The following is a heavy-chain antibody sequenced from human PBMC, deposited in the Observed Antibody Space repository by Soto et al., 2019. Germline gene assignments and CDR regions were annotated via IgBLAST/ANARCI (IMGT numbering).Heavy chain of an antibody. CDR3: ALDYCNDTTCYDLDE. V-gene: IGHV5-51*01. Sequence: RGESLKISCKGSGYSFTRYWIGWVRQMPVKGLEWMGIIYPGDSDTRYSPSFQGQVTISADKSISTAYLQWSSLKASDPAMYYCALDYCNDTTCYDLDEWGQGTQVTVSS. CDR1: GYSFTRYW. CDR2: IYPGDSDT. D-gene: IGHD2-2*01. J-gene: IGHJ4*01.